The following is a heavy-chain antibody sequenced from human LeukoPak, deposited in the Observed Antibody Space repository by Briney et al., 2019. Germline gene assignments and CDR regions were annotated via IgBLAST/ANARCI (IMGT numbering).Heavy chain of an antibody. J-gene: IGHJ4*02. V-gene: IGHV3-30*18. CDR3: AKDSASVEVAGTLDY. CDR2: ISYDGSNK. Sequence: GGSLRLSCAASGFTFSSYGMHWVRQAPGKGLEWVAVISYDGSNKYYADSVKGRFTISRDNSKNTLYLQMNSLRAEDTAVYYCAKDSASVEVAGTLDYWGQGTLVTVSS. CDR1: GFTFSSYG. D-gene: IGHD6-19*01.